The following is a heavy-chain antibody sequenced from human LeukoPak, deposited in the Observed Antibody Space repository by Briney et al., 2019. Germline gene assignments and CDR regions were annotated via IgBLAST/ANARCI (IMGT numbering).Heavy chain of an antibody. CDR3: ARYSSGYYYYYYYMDV. J-gene: IGHJ6*03. CDR2: ISAYNDNT. CDR1: GYTFTTYG. D-gene: IGHD3-22*01. V-gene: IGHV1-18*01. Sequence: ASVKVSCKASGYTFTTYGISWVRQAPGQGLEWMGWISAYNDNTNYAQKFQGRVTMTTDTSTSTAYMELRSLRSDDTAVYYCARYSSGYYYYYYYMDVWGKGTTVTVSS.